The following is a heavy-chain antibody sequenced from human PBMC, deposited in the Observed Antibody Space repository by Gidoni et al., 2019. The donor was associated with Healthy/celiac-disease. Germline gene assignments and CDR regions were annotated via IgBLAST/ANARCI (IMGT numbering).Heavy chain of an antibody. J-gene: IGHJ4*02. CDR1: GFTVRRYA. CDR3: AKDGAVVVGARLFDY. CDR2: ISGSGGST. V-gene: IGHV3-23*04. D-gene: IGHD1-26*01. Sequence: EVQLVESGGGLVQPGGSLRTSCAASGFTVRRYAMSWVRQGPGKGLDGVSVISGSGGSTYYADSVKGRSTISSDNSKNTLYLQMNSLRAEDTAVYYCAKDGAVVVGARLFDYWGQGTLVTVSS.